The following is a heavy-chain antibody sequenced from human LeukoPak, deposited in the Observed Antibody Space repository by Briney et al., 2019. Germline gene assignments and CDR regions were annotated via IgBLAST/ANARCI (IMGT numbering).Heavy chain of an antibody. CDR3: ARGGAVLGTKYNWFDP. V-gene: IGHV1-2*06. CDR2: INPNSGGT. Sequence: ASVKVSCKASGYTFTGYYIHWVRQAPGQGLEWMGRINPNSGGTNHARKFQGRVTITRDTSISTGYMELSRLRSDDTAVYYCARGGAVLGTKYNWFDPWGQGTLVTVSS. D-gene: IGHD1-1*01. J-gene: IGHJ5*02. CDR1: GYTFTGYY.